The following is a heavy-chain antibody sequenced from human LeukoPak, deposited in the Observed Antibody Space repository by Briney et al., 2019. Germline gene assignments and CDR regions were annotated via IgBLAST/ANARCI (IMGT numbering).Heavy chain of an antibody. CDR1: GFTFSSYV. Sequence: GGSLRLSCAASGFTFSSYVMPWVRQAPGKGLEWVAVIWYDGSNKYYADSVKGRFTISRDNSKNTLYLQMNSLRAEDTAVYYCARGTTVTTNFDYWGQGTLVTVSS. CDR2: IWYDGSNK. J-gene: IGHJ4*02. V-gene: IGHV3-33*01. D-gene: IGHD4-17*01. CDR3: ARGTTVTTNFDY.